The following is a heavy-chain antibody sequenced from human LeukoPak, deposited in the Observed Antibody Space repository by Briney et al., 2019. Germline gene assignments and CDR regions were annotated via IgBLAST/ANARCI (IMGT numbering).Heavy chain of an antibody. D-gene: IGHD3-9*01. CDR1: GFTVSSNY. CDR2: IYSGGST. Sequence: GGSLRLSCAASGFTVSSNYMSWVRQAPGKGLEWVSVIYSGGSTYYADSVKGRFTISRDNSKNTLYLQMNGLRAEDTAVYYCARGVLRYFDWLLRDYYYYGMDVWGQGTTVTVSS. V-gene: IGHV3-66*01. CDR3: ARGVLRYFDWLLRDYYYYGMDV. J-gene: IGHJ6*02.